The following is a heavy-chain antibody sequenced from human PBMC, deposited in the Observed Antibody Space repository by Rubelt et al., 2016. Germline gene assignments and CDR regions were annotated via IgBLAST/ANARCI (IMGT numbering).Heavy chain of an antibody. Sequence: GRGLEWVSAISGSGGSTYYADSVKGRFTISRDNSKNTLYLQMSSLRAEDTAVYYCAKVSEKGAWQWLPKGSTFDYWGQGTLVTVSS. CDR2: ISGSGGST. J-gene: IGHJ4*02. CDR3: AKVSEKGAWQWLPKGSTFDY. V-gene: IGHV3-23*01. D-gene: IGHD6-19*01.